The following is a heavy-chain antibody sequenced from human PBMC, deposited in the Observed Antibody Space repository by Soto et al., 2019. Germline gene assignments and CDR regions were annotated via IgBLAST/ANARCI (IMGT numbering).Heavy chain of an antibody. V-gene: IGHV3-7*04. J-gene: IGHJ4*02. D-gene: IGHD2-15*01. CDR1: ESTVSRDW. Sequence: EVHLVESGGGLVQTGGSLRLSCAIFESTVSRDWMNWVRQAPGKGLEWVAHINQDGSEKYYVVFVKGRFTISRDNAKKSMYLQMNGLRPVETAMFECSGGVVVAFWGQGTLVTVSS. CDR3: SGGVVVAF. CDR2: INQDGSEK.